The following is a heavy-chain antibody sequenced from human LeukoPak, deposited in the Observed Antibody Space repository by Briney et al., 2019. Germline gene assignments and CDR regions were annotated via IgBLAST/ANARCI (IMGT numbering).Heavy chain of an antibody. CDR2: ISYDGSNK. V-gene: IGHV3-30*18. CDR3: AKDMAAAAETNWFDP. D-gene: IGHD6-13*01. CDR1: GFTFSSYG. Sequence: GGSLRLSCAASGFTFSSYGMHWVRQAPGKGLEWVAVISYDGSNKYYADSVKGRFTISRDNSKNTLYLQMNSLRAEDTAVYYCAKDMAAAAETNWFDPWGQGTLVTVSS. J-gene: IGHJ5*02.